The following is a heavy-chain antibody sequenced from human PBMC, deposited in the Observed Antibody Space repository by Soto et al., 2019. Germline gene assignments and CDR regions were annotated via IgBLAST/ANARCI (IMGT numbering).Heavy chain of an antibody. V-gene: IGHV3-11*01. CDR1: GFTFSDYY. D-gene: IGHD6-13*01. CDR3: ARDRDSSSWSTYYYYYYGMDV. J-gene: IGHJ6*02. CDR2: ISSSGSTI. Sequence: GGSLRLSCAASGFTFSDYYVSWIRQAPGKGLEWVSYISSSGSTIYYADSVKGRFTISRDNAKNSLYLQMNSLRAEDTAVYYCARDRDSSSWSTYYYYYYGMDVWGQGTTVTVSS.